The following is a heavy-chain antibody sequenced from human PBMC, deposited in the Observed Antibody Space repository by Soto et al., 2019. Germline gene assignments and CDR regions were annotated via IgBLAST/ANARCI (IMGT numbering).Heavy chain of an antibody. D-gene: IGHD2-21*01. J-gene: IGHJ4*02. CDR2: IRNKAESYTT. CDR1: GFSFSAYY. CDR3: CDCGHANLDF. V-gene: IGHV3-72*01. Sequence: EVQLVESGGDLVQPGGSLRLSCAASGFSFSAYYMDWVRQAPGKGLEWVGLIRNKAESYTTEYAASVRGRFTISRDDSKNLVFLQMTSLTTEDTAVYYCCDCGHANLDFWGRGTLVTVSS.